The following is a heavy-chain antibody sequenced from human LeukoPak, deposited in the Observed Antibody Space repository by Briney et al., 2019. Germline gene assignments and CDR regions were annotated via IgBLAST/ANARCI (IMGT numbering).Heavy chain of an antibody. D-gene: IGHD6-19*01. CDR3: ARVVVAVAGTLDY. CDR1: GGSISSYY. Sequence: SETLSLTCTVSGGSISSYYWSWIRQPPGKGLEWIGYIYYSGSTNYNPSLKSRVTISVDTSENQFSLKLSSVTAADTAVYYCARVVVAVAGTLDYWGQGTLVTVSS. CDR2: IYYSGST. J-gene: IGHJ4*02. V-gene: IGHV4-59*12.